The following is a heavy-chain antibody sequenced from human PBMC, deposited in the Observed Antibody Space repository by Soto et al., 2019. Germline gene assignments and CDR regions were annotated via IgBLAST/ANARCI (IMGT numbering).Heavy chain of an antibody. V-gene: IGHV3-21*01. CDR3: ARDLGYSSSWTSYYFDY. CDR2: ISSSSSYI. D-gene: IGHD6-13*01. J-gene: IGHJ4*02. Sequence: EVQLVESGGGLVKPGGSLRLSCAASGFTFSSYSMNWVRQAPGKGLEWVSSISSSSSYIYYADSVKGRFTISRDNAKNSLYLQMNSLRAEDTAVYYCARDLGYSSSWTSYYFDYWGQGTLVTVSS. CDR1: GFTFSSYS.